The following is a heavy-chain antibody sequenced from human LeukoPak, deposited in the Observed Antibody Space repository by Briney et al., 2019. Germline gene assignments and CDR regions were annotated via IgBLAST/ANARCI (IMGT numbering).Heavy chain of an antibody. D-gene: IGHD5-12*01. CDR3: AMGDIVATGDEYYYYGMDV. CDR1: GGSISSYY. CDR2: IYYSGST. V-gene: IGHV4-59*01. J-gene: IGHJ6*02. Sequence: PSETLSLTCTVSGGSISSYYWSWIRQPPGKGLEWIGYIYYSGSTNYNPSLKSRVTISVDTSQNQFSLKLSSVTAADTAVYYCAMGDIVATGDEYYYYGMDVWGQGTTVTVSS.